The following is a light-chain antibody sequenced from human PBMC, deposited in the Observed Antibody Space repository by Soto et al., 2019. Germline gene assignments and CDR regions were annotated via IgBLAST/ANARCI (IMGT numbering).Light chain of an antibody. J-gene: IGKJ3*01. CDR3: QHADHLTL. Sequence: DIQMTQSPPYLSASIGDRVTITCQASHDIGNYLNWYQHKPGKAPNLVIYGAFNLETWVPSRFRGGGCGTDFNFTISSLRPEDIATYYCQHADHLTLFGHGTKVDF. CDR1: HDIGNY. CDR2: GAF. V-gene: IGKV1-33*01.